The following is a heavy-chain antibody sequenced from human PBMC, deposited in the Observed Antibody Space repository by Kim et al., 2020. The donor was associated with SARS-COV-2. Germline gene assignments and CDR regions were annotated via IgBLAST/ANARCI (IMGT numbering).Heavy chain of an antibody. CDR1: GFTFSSYA. CDR3: AKVPRGGSKSYYFDY. J-gene: IGHJ4*02. Sequence: GGSLRLSCAASGFTFSSYAMSWVRQAPGKGLEWVSAISGSGGSTYYADSVKGRFTISRDNSKNTLYLQMNSLRAEDTAVYYCAKVPRGGSKSYYFDYWGQGTLVTVSS. D-gene: IGHD1-26*01. V-gene: IGHV3-23*01. CDR2: ISGSGGST.